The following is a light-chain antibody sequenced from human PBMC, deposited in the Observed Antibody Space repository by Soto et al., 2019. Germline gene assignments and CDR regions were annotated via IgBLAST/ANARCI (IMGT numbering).Light chain of an antibody. V-gene: IGKV3-15*01. CDR2: GAS. J-gene: IGKJ2*01. CDR3: QQYYNWPYT. Sequence: EIVMTQSPATLPVSPGERATLSCRASQSVSSNLAWYQQKPGQAPRLLIYGASTRATGIPASFSGSGSGTEFTLTISSLQSEDFAVYYCQQYYNWPYTFGQGTKLEIK. CDR1: QSVSSN.